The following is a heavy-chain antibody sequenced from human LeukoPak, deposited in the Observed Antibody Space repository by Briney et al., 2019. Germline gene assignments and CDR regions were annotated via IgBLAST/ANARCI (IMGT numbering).Heavy chain of an antibody. CDR3: ARHSDYDILTGPNDY. Sequence: GGSLRLSCAASGFTFSTYDMSWVRQAPGKGLEWVSAISGSGGSTFYADSVKGRFTISRDNSKNTLYLQMNGLGAEDTAVYYCARHSDYDILTGPNDYWGQGTLVTVSS. D-gene: IGHD3-9*01. V-gene: IGHV3-23*01. CDR1: GFTFSTYD. J-gene: IGHJ4*02. CDR2: ISGSGGST.